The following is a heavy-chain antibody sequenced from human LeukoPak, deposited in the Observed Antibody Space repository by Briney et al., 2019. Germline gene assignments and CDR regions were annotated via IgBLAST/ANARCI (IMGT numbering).Heavy chain of an antibody. CDR1: GFTFSSYG. Sequence: GGSLRLSCAASGFTFSSYGIHWVRQAPGKGLEWVAFIRYDGSNKYYADSVKGRFTISRDNSKNTLYLQMNSLRAEDTAVYYCARDDYVWGSYRSRAFDIWGQGTMVTVSS. CDR3: ARDDYVWGSYRSRAFDI. V-gene: IGHV3-30*02. J-gene: IGHJ3*02. D-gene: IGHD3-16*02. CDR2: IRYDGSNK.